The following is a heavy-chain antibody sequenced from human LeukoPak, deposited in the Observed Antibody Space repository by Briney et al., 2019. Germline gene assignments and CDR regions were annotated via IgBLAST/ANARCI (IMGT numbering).Heavy chain of an antibody. CDR3: ARDLGSGYSLYYFDY. D-gene: IGHD3-22*01. V-gene: IGHV1-2*02. Sequence: ASVKVSCKASGYTFTGYYMHWVRQAPGQGLEWMGWINPNSGGTNYAQKFQGRVTMTRDTSISTAYMELSRLRSDDTAVYYCARDLGSGYSLYYFDYWGQGTPVTVSS. CDR2: INPNSGGT. CDR1: GYTFTGYY. J-gene: IGHJ4*02.